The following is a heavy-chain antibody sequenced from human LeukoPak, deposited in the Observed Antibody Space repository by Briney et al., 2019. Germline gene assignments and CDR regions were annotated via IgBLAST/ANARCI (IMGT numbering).Heavy chain of an antibody. CDR2: IYYSGST. D-gene: IGHD3-9*01. CDR3: ARLRSYYDILTGYTYYFDY. V-gene: IGHV4-61*01. Sequence: SETLSLTCTVSGGSVSSGSYYWSWIRQPPGKGLEWIGYIYYSGSTNYNPSLKSRVTISVDTSKNQFSLKLSSVTAADTAVYYCARLRSYYDILTGYTYYFDYWGQGTLVTVSS. J-gene: IGHJ4*02. CDR1: GGSVSSGSYY.